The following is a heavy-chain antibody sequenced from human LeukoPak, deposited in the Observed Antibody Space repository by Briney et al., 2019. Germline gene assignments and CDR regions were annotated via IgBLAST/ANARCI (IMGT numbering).Heavy chain of an antibody. CDR1: GGSFSGYY. Sequence: SETLSLTCAVYGGSFSGYYWSWIRQPPGKGLEWIGEINHSGSTNYNPSLKSRVTISVDTSKNQFSLKLSSVTAADTAVYYCARGHGPTFDYWGQGTLVTVSS. V-gene: IGHV4-34*01. CDR2: INHSGST. J-gene: IGHJ4*02. CDR3: ARGHGPTFDY.